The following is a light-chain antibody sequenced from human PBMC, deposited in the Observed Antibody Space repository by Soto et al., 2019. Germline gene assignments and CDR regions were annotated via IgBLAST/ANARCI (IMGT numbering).Light chain of an antibody. Sequence: DVVMTQSPLSLPVTLGQPASISCKSSQSLVYSDGNTYLNWFQQRPGQSPRRLIYKVSNRDSGVPDRLSGSESGPDFTLKISRVEADDVGVYYCMQGTLWPPTFGGGTKVEIK. CDR3: MQGTLWPPT. CDR1: QSLVYSDGNTY. V-gene: IGKV2-30*01. J-gene: IGKJ4*01. CDR2: KVS.